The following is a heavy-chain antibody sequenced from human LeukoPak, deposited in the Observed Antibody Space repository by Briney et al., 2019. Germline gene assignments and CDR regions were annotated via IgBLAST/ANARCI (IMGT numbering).Heavy chain of an antibody. Sequence: SETLSLTCTVSGGSISSYYWSWIRQPAGKGLEWIGRIYTSGSTNYNPSLKSRVTMSVDTSKNQFSLKLSSVTAADTAVYYCARVYYDSSGYQEYFQHWGQGTLVTVSS. J-gene: IGHJ1*01. V-gene: IGHV4-4*07. D-gene: IGHD3-22*01. CDR1: GGSISSYY. CDR2: IYTSGST. CDR3: ARVYYDSSGYQEYFQH.